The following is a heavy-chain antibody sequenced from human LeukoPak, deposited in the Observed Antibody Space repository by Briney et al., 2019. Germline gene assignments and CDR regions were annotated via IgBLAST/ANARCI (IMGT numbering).Heavy chain of an antibody. CDR3: ARATGSSSAGIPRWFDP. D-gene: IGHD6-13*01. Sequence: ASVKVSCKASGYTFTGYYMHWVRQAPGQGLEWMGWINPNSGGTNYAQKFQGRVTMTGDTSISTAYMELSRLRSDDTAVYYCARATGSSSAGIPRWFDPWGQGTLVTVSS. CDR2: INPNSGGT. V-gene: IGHV1-2*02. CDR1: GYTFTGYY. J-gene: IGHJ5*02.